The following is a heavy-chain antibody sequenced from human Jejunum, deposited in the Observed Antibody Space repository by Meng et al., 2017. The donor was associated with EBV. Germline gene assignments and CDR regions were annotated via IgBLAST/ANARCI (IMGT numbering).Heavy chain of an antibody. J-gene: IGHJ4*02. CDR2: ISYNTGNP. CDR3: ARDRRVGSYDY. Sequence: QVQLVHSGSEWKKPGSSVKVACKASGDSFSRYAMNWVRQAPGQGLEWVGYISYNTGNPSSAQGFTGRFVFSWDTSVNTAYLQISSLRGEDTAVYYCARDRRVGSYDYRGQGTLVTVSS. V-gene: IGHV7-4-1*02. CDR1: GDSFSRYA. D-gene: IGHD1-26*01.